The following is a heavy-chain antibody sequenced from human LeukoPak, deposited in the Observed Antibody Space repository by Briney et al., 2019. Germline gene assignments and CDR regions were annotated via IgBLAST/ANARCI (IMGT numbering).Heavy chain of an antibody. CDR3: ASGDTIFGVSY. D-gene: IGHD3-3*01. Sequence: SETLSLTCAVYGGSFSGYYWSWIRQPPGKGLEWIGEINHSGSTNYNPSLKSRVTISVDTSKNQFSLKLSSVTAADTAVYYCASGDTIFGVSYWGQGTLVTVSS. CDR2: INHSGST. J-gene: IGHJ4*02. CDR1: GGSFSGYY. V-gene: IGHV4-34*01.